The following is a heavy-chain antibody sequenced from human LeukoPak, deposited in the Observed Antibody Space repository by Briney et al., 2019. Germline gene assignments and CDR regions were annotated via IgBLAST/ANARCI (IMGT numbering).Heavy chain of an antibody. V-gene: IGHV3-21*04. D-gene: IGHD3-16*02. CDR2: ISSSSSYI. CDR3: AKGSDYVWGSYRYRDYFDY. Sequence: PGGSLRLSCAASGFTFSSYSMNWVRQAPGKGLEWVSSISSSSSYIYYADSVKGRFTISRDNAKNSLYLQMNSLRAEDTALYYCAKGSDYVWGSYRYRDYFDYWGQGTLVTVSS. J-gene: IGHJ4*02. CDR1: GFTFSSYS.